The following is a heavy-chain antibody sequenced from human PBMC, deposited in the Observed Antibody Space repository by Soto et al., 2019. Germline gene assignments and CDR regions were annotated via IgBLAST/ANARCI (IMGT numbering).Heavy chain of an antibody. V-gene: IGHV1-69*02. J-gene: IGHJ6*02. CDR1: GGTFSSYT. Sequence: ASVKVSCRASGGTFSSYTISWVRQAPGQGLEWMGRIIPILGIANYAQKFQGRVTITADKSTSTAYMELSSLRSEDTAVYYCARGWELPKGDYYGMDVWGQGTTVTVSS. CDR3: ARGWELPKGDYYGMDV. D-gene: IGHD1-26*01. CDR2: IIPILGIA.